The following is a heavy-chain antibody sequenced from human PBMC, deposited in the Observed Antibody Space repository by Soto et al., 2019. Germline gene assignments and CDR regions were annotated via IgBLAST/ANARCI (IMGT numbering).Heavy chain of an antibody. CDR2: IYPGDSDI. J-gene: IGHJ6*02. V-gene: IGHV5-51*03. D-gene: IGHD3-10*01. CDR3: ARRGSTVVRGGYYGMDV. CDR1: GYSFNNYW. Sequence: VQLVQSGEEVKKPGESLKISCKGSGYSFNNYWIGWVRQMPGKGLEWMGIIYPGDSDIRYSPAFQGQVTISADRSISTAYLQWRSLKASDTAKYYCARRGSTVVRGGYYGMDVWGQGTTVTVSS.